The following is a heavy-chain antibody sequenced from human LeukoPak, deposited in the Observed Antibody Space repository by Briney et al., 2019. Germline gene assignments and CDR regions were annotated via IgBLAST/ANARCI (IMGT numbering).Heavy chain of an antibody. CDR3: ARQGDSGGNFFDD. J-gene: IGHJ4*02. CDR2: IYYSGST. D-gene: IGHD4-23*01. CDR1: GGSISSSSYD. Sequence: PSETLSLTCNVSGGSISSSSYDWAWTRQPPGQGLEWIGSIYYSGSTYYNPSLKSRLTISVDTSKNQFSLNLRSVTAADTAVYYCARQGDSGGNFFDDWGQGALVTVSS. V-gene: IGHV4-39*01.